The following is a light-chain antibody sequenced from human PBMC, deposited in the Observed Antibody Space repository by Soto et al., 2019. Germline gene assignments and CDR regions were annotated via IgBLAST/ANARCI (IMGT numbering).Light chain of an antibody. Sequence: QPRSGYGSRVQRVTIHYSRSGSSIGTNTVNWHRQLPGTAPKLLIYGNNQRPSGVPDRFSGSKSGTSASLAISGLQSEDEAEYYCAAWDGSLNNVLFGGGTKVTVL. J-gene: IGLJ2*01. CDR3: AAWDGSLNNVL. CDR2: GNN. CDR1: GSSIGTNT. V-gene: IGLV1-44*01.